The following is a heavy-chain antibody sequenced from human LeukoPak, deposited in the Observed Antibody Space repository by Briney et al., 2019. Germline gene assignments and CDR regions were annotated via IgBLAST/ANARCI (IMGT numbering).Heavy chain of an antibody. CDR3: ARGTTVMIVGSRMLDY. J-gene: IGHJ4*02. V-gene: IGHV1-46*01. CDR1: GYTFTSYY. CDR2: INPSGGST. D-gene: IGHD3-22*01. Sequence: GASVKVSCKASGYTFTSYYMHWVRQAPGQGLEWMGIINPSGGSTSYAQKFQGRVTMTRDMSTSTVYMELSSLRSEDTAVYYCARGTTVMIVGSRMLDYWGQGTLVTVSS.